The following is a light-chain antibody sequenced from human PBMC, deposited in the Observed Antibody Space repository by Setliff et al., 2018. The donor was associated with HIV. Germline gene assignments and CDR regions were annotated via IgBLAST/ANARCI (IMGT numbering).Light chain of an antibody. V-gene: IGLV2-23*01. J-gene: IGLJ1*01. CDR2: EGT. Sequence: QSALTQPASVSGSPGQPITISCTGTSSDVGSYNLVSWYQQHPGNAPKLMIYEGTKRPSGVSNRISGSKSGNTASLTISGLQAADEADYYCCSYAGTTTFVFGTGTKVTVL. CDR3: CSYAGTTTFV. CDR1: SSDVGSYNL.